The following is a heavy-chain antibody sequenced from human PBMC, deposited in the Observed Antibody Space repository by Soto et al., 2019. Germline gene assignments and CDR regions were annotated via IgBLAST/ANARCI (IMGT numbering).Heavy chain of an antibody. CDR1: CYSNSSGNY. D-gene: IGHD3-22*01. CDR3: AREQSLYYYDSRGYFPGNYYYGMGV. CDR2: IYHSGST. V-gene: IGHV4-38-2*02. Sequence: SETLSLTCAVSCYSNSSGNYWGRIRHPPGKGLEWVGSIYHSGSTYYNPSLKSRVTISVDTSKNQFSLKLSSVTAADTAVYYCAREQSLYYYDSRGYFPGNYYYGMGVWAQGTSVTVSS. J-gene: IGHJ6*02.